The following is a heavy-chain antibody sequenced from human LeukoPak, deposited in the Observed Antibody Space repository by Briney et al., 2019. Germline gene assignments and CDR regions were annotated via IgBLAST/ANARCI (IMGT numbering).Heavy chain of an antibody. J-gene: IGHJ4*02. CDR1: GGTFSSYA. V-gene: IGHV1-69*04. CDR2: IIPILGIA. CDR3: ARVWGYDSSGYGDY. Sequence: SVKVSCKASGGTFSSYAISWVRQAPGQGLEWMGRIIPILGIANYAQKFQGRVTITADKSTSTAYMELSSLRSDDTAVYYCARVWGYDSSGYGDYWGQGTLVTVSS. D-gene: IGHD3-22*01.